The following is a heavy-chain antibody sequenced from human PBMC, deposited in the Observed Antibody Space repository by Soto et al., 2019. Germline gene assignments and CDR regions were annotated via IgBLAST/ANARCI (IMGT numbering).Heavy chain of an antibody. CDR3: ARDDWLVVSSKSVRSADY. Sequence: QVQLVQSGAEVKKPGASVKVSCKASGYTFTSYGISWVRQAPGQGLEWMGWISAYNGNTNYAQKLQGRVTMTTDTSTSTDYMELRSLRSYDTAVYYGARDDWLVVSSKSVRSADYLRQETLVT. CDR1: GYTFTSYG. D-gene: IGHD6-19*01. V-gene: IGHV1-18*01. J-gene: IGHJ4*02. CDR2: ISAYNGNT.